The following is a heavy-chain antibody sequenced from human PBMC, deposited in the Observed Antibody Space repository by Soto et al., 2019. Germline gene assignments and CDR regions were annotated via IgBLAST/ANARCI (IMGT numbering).Heavy chain of an antibody. CDR2: IYHSGST. D-gene: IGHD6-6*01. Sequence: SETLSLTCAVSGYSISSGYYWGWIRQPPGKGLEWIGSIYHSGSTYYNPSLKSRVTISVDTSKNQFSLKLSSVTAADTAVYYCARVLGYSSSSFDYWGQVTVATFSS. V-gene: IGHV4-38-2*01. CDR1: GYSISSGYY. CDR3: ARVLGYSSSSFDY. J-gene: IGHJ4*02.